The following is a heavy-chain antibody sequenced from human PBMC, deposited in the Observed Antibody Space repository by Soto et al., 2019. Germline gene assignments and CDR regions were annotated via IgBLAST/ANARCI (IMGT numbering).Heavy chain of an antibody. V-gene: IGHV3-15*07. D-gene: IGHD5-12*01. CDR3: TTEGEGIVATITSFDY. CDR2: IKSKTDGGTT. CDR1: GFTFSNAW. Sequence: EVQLVESGGGLVKPGGSLRLSCAASGFTFSNAWMNWVRQAPGKGLEWVGRIKSKTDGGTTDYAAPVKGRFTIARYYSKNTLYLQMNSLKHEDPAVYYCTTEGEGIVATITSFDYWGQGTLVTVSS. J-gene: IGHJ4*02.